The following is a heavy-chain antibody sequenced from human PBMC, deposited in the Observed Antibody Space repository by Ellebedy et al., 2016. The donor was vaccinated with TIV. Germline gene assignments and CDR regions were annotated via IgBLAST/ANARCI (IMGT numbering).Heavy chain of an antibody. J-gene: IGHJ3*01. Sequence: PGGSLRLSCAASGFSFEDYGMHWVRLVPGKGLEWVAGITWNSDITDYADSVKGRFTISRDNAKSSRYLQMSSLRPDDMAFYYCAKDILVGTTRWVAFDGWGQGTVVTVSS. CDR1: GFSFEDYG. D-gene: IGHD3-22*01. CDR3: AKDILVGTTRWVAFDG. V-gene: IGHV3-9*03. CDR2: ITWNSDIT.